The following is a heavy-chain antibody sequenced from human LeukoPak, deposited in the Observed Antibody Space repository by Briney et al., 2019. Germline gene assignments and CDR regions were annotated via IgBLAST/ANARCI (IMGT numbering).Heavy chain of an antibody. CDR3: ATCLTYCSSTSCYGNWLDP. D-gene: IGHD2-2*01. Sequence: SETLSLTCTVSGYSISSGYYWGWIRQPPGKGLEWIGSIYHSGSTYYNPSLKSRVTISVDTSKNQFSLKLSSVTAADTAVYYCATCLTYCSSTSCYGNWLDPWGQGTLVTVSS. CDR2: IYHSGST. V-gene: IGHV4-38-2*02. CDR1: GYSISSGYY. J-gene: IGHJ5*02.